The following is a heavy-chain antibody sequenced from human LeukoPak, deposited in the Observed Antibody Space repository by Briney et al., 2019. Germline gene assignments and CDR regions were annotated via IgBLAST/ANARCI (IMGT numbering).Heavy chain of an antibody. CDR2: IYHSGST. Sequence: SETLSLTCAVSGYSISSGYYWGWIRRPPGKGLEWIGSIYHSGSTYYNPSLKSRVTISVDTSKNQFSLKLSSVTAADTAVYYCARRTYDFWSGSTSFHYYMDVWGKGTTVTVSS. V-gene: IGHV4-38-2*01. CDR3: ARRTYDFWSGSTSFHYYMDV. CDR1: GYSISSGYY. D-gene: IGHD3-3*01. J-gene: IGHJ6*03.